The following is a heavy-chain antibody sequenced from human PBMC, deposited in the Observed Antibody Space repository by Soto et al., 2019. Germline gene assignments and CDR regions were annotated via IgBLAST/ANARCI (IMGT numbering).Heavy chain of an antibody. CDR3: VNSGYYHGVDV. CDR2: IKSKTDGGTI. V-gene: IGHV3-15*07. J-gene: IGHJ6*02. CDR1: GLTFTNAW. Sequence: EVQLVESGGGLGKPGGSLRLSCEASGLTFTNAWMTWVRQAPGKGLEWVGRIKSKTDGGTIDYAAPVKGRFSISRDDSKNTLYPQMNSLKTEDTAVYYCVNSGYYHGVDVWGQGTTVIVSS. D-gene: IGHD1-20*01.